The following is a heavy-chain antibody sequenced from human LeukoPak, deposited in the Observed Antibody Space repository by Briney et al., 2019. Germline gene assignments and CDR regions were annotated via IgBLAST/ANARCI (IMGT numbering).Heavy chain of an antibody. CDR1: GYTFTGYY. V-gene: IGHV1-2*02. J-gene: IGHJ6*02. CDR2: INPNSGGT. Sequence: GASVKVSCKASGYTFTGYYMHWVRQAPGQGPEWMGWINPNSGGTNYAQKFQGRVTMTRDTSISTAYMELSRLRSDDTAVYYCASDRSRPYCSSTSCYRPATYGMDVWGQGTTVTVSS. CDR3: ASDRSRPYCSSTSCYRPATYGMDV. D-gene: IGHD2-2*01.